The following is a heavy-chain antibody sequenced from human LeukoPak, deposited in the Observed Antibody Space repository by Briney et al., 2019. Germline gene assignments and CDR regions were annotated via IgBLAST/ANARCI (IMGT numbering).Heavy chain of an antibody. V-gene: IGHV4-34*01. CDR3: ASPSDSGAYDRGDY. D-gene: IGHD3-22*01. Sequence: SETLSLTCTVSGGSISSYYWSWIRQPPGKGPEWIGEINHSGSTNYNPSLKRRVTISVDTSKNQFSLKLNSVTAADAAVYFCASPSDSGAYDRGDYWGQGTLVTVSS. CDR1: GGSISSYY. J-gene: IGHJ4*02. CDR2: INHSGST.